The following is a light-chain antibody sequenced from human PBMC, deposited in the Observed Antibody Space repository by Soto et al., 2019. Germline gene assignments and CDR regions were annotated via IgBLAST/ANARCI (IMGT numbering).Light chain of an antibody. V-gene: IGKV3D-11*01. J-gene: IGKJ5*01. CDR3: QQRSNCPIT. CDR1: QGVSGY. CDR2: DAS. Sequence: EIVLTQSPATLSLSPGERATLSCRASQGVSGYLAWYQQKPGQAPRLLIYDASNRATGIPARFSGSGPGTDFTLTISSLEPEDFAVYYCQQRSNCPITFGQGTRLEIK.